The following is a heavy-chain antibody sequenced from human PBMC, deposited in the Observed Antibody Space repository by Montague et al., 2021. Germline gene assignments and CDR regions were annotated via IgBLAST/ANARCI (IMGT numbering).Heavy chain of an antibody. Sequence: LRLSCAAFDFTSSSYTINWVRQAPGKGLEWVSYISGKSSYIYYAASVKGRFTISRDNAKNSLFLQMNSLRAEDTAVYYCARENWGSGRAFDIWGQGTMVTVSS. CDR2: ISGKSSYI. CDR3: ARENWGSGRAFDI. V-gene: IGHV3-21*01. D-gene: IGHD3-10*01. CDR1: DFTSSSYT. J-gene: IGHJ3*02.